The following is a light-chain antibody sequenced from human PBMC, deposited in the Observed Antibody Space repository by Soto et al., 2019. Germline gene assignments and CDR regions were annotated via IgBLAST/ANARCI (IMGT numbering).Light chain of an antibody. J-gene: IGKJ5*01. Sequence: EIVLTQSPGTLSLSPGERATLSCRAIQSVSSSYLAWYQQKPGQAPRLLIYGASSRPTGIPDRFSGSGSGTDFTLSISKVEPEDFAVYYCQQYGRPPRATFGQGTRLEIK. CDR2: GAS. CDR1: QSVSSSY. CDR3: QQYGRPPRAT. V-gene: IGKV3-20*01.